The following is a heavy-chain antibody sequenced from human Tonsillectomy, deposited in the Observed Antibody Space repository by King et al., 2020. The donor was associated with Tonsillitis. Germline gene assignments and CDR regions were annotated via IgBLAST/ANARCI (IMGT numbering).Heavy chain of an antibody. J-gene: IGHJ4*02. CDR3: AKDSSQLELTLFDY. Sequence: VQLVESGGGVVQPGGSLRLSCAASGFTFSSDGMHWVRQAPGKGLEWVAFIRYDGSNKYYADSVKGRFTISRDNSKNTLYLQMNSLRAEDTAVYYCAKDSSQLELTLFDYWGQGTLVTVSS. D-gene: IGHD1-7*01. V-gene: IGHV3-30*02. CDR1: GFTFSSDG. CDR2: IRYDGSNK.